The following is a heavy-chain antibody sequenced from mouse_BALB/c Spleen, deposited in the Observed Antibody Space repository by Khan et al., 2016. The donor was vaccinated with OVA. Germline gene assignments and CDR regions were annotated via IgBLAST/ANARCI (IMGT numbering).Heavy chain of an antibody. Sequence: VQLKQSGPSLVKPSQTLSLTCSVTGDSITSGFWNWIRKFPGNKFEYMGYVTYSGNTYYNPSLKSRISITRDTSTSQYYLKLNSVTTEDTATYFCARYYGSWAMDYWGQGTSVTVSS. CDR3: ARYYGSWAMDY. J-gene: IGHJ4*01. CDR2: VTYSGNT. V-gene: IGHV3-8*02. D-gene: IGHD1-1*01. CDR1: GDSITSGF.